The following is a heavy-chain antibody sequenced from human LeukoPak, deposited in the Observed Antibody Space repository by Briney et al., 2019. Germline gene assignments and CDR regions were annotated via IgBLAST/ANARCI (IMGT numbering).Heavy chain of an antibody. Sequence: GGSLRLSCAASGFTFSNAWMSWVRQAPGKGLEGVGRIKSKTDGGTTDYAAPVKGRFTISRDDSKNTLYLQMNSLKTEDTAVYYCTTEPYRRFNQFDYWGQGTLVTVSS. CDR3: TTEPYRRFNQFDY. D-gene: IGHD3-16*01. CDR1: GFTFSNAW. CDR2: IKSKTDGGTT. V-gene: IGHV3-15*01. J-gene: IGHJ4*02.